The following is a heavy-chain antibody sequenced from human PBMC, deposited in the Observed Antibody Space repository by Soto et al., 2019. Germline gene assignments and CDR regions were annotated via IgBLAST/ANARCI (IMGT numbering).Heavy chain of an antibody. D-gene: IGHD3-22*01. CDR3: ARDLRGPITMIVRTYGMDV. Sequence: PGGSLRLSCAASGFTFSSYGMHWVRQAPGKGLEWVAVIWYDGGNKYYADSVKGRFTISRDNSKNTLYLQMNSLRAEGTAVYYCARDLRGPITMIVRTYGMDVWGQGTTVTVSS. J-gene: IGHJ6*02. CDR2: IWYDGGNK. CDR1: GFTFSSYG. V-gene: IGHV3-33*01.